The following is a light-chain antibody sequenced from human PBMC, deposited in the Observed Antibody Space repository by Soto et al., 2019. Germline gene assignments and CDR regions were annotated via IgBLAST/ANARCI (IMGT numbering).Light chain of an antibody. CDR2: DVN. CDR1: SSDVGGFNS. Sequence: QSALTQPRSVSGSPGQSVTIFCTGTSSDVGGFNSVSWYQQHPGKAPKLMIYDVNKRPSGVPDRFSGSKSGSTASLTISGLQAEDEADYYCCSYAGSYSYAFATGTKLTVL. CDR3: CSYAGSYSYA. J-gene: IGLJ1*01. V-gene: IGLV2-11*01.